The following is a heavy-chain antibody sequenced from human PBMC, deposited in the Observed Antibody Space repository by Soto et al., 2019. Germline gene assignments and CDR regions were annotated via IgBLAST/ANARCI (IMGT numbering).Heavy chain of an antibody. V-gene: IGHV1-69*01. CDR3: ARGDELGYCTNGVCPPHNRWFDP. Sequence: QVQLVQSGAEVKKPGSSVKVSCKASGGTFSSYAISWVRQAPGQGLEWMGGLIPIFGTANYAQTFQGRVTITADESTSTAYMELSSLRAEDTAVYYCARGDELGYCTNGVCPPHNRWFDPWGQGTLVTVSS. J-gene: IGHJ5*02. CDR1: GGTFSSYA. CDR2: LIPIFGTA. D-gene: IGHD2-8*01.